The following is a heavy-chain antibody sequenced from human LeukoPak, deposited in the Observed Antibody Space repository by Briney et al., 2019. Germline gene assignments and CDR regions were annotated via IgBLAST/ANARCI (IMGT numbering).Heavy chain of an antibody. CDR3: ARARSASGWYTDY. CDR2: TRNKANSYTT. J-gene: IGHJ4*02. D-gene: IGHD6-19*01. V-gene: IGHV3-72*01. CDR1: GFTFSDYY. Sequence: PGGSLRPSCAASGFTFSDYYMSWVRQAPGKGLEWVGRTRNKANSYTTEYVASVKGRFTISRDDSKSSMYLQMNSLKTEDTAVYYCARARSASGWYTDYWGQGTLVTVSS.